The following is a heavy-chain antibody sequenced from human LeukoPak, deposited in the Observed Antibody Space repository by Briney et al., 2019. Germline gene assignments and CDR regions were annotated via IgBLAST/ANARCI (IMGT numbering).Heavy chain of an antibody. J-gene: IGHJ4*02. V-gene: IGHV4-39*07. D-gene: IGHD3-16*01. CDR3: ARDNDSRDPPHFDY. CDR2: IYYSGST. Sequence: SETLSLTCTVSGGSISSSSYYWGWIRQPPGKGLEWIGSIYYSGSTYYNPSLKSRVTISVDTSKNQLSLKLSSVTAADTAVYYCARDNDSRDPPHFDYWGQGTLVTVSS. CDR1: GGSISSSSYY.